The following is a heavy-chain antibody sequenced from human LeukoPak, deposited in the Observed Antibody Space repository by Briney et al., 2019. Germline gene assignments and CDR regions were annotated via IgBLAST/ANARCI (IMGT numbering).Heavy chain of an antibody. CDR1: GGSISSYY. Sequence: SETLSLTCTVSGGSISSYYWSWIRQPPGKELEWIGYIYYSGSTNYNPSLKSRVTISVDTSKNQFSLKLSSVTAADTAVYYCARGVVEYFYYYYMDVWGKGTTVTVSS. V-gene: IGHV4-59*01. CDR3: ARGVVEYFYYYYMDV. D-gene: IGHD2-21*01. J-gene: IGHJ6*03. CDR2: IYYSGST.